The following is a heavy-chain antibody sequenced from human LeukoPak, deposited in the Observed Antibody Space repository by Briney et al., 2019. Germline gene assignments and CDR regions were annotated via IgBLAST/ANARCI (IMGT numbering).Heavy chain of an antibody. CDR3: AREFPEYSYGSSDS. D-gene: IGHD5-18*01. Sequence: PGGSLRLSCVASEFTFSSYTMHWFRQAPGKGLEYVSAISGNGDDTYYANSVKGRFTVSRDNSKNTLYLQMGSLRAEDMAVYYCAREFPEYSYGSSDSWGQGTLVTVSS. J-gene: IGHJ4*02. V-gene: IGHV3-64*01. CDR2: ISGNGDDT. CDR1: EFTFSSYT.